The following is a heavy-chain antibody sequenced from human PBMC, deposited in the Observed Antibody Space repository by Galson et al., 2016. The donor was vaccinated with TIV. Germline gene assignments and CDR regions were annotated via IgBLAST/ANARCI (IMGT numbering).Heavy chain of an antibody. D-gene: IGHD2-15*01. CDR2: TSADGGST. Sequence: SLRLSCAVSGFTFSSYALSWVRQAPGKGLDWVSSTSADGGSTYYADSVKGRFTCSGDNSKNTLFLQMNSLRDEDTAVYYCAKDGGYCSGGTCLPNWFDPWGQGTLVTVSS. CDR1: GFTFSSYA. V-gene: IGHV3-23*01. CDR3: AKDGGYCSGGTCLPNWFDP. J-gene: IGHJ5*02.